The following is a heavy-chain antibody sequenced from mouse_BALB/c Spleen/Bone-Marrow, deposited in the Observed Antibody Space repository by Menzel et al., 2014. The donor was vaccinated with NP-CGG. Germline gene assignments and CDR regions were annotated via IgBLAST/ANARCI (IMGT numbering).Heavy chain of an antibody. Sequence: EVMLVESGPSLVKPSQTLSLTCSVTGDSITSGYWNWIRKFPGNKLEYMGYISYSGSTYYNQSLKSRISITRDTSKNRYYLQLNSVTTEDTATYYCSRFGYDYALDYWGQGTSVTVSS. V-gene: IGHV3-8*02. CDR2: ISYSGST. CDR3: SRFGYDYALDY. J-gene: IGHJ4*01. D-gene: IGHD2-2*01. CDR1: GDSITSGY.